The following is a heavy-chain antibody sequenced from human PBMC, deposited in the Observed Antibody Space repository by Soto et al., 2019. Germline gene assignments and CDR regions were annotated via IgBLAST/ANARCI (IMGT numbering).Heavy chain of an antibody. CDR1: GFTFSNAW. J-gene: IGHJ5*02. CDR2: IKSKTDGGTT. CDR3: AKGRQQWLVQWFDP. Sequence: GGSLRLSCAASGFTFSNAWMSWVRQAPGKGLEWVGRIKSKTDGGTTDYAAPVKGRFTISRDDSKNTLYLQMNSLRAEDTAVYYCAKGRQQWLVQWFDPWGQGTLVTVSS. D-gene: IGHD6-19*01. V-gene: IGHV3-15*01.